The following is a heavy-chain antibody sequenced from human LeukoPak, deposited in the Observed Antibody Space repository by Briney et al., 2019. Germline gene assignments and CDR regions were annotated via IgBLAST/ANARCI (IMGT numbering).Heavy chain of an antibody. CDR1: GGSISGYY. Sequence: SETLSLTCTVSGGSISGYYWSWVQQPPGKGLEWIGYIYYSGSTNYNPSLKSRVTISVDTSKNQFSLKLSSVTAADTAVYYCAREPYYYDTSGPHWGQGTLVTVSS. CDR3: AREPYYYDTSGPH. CDR2: IYYSGST. D-gene: IGHD3-22*01. J-gene: IGHJ4*02. V-gene: IGHV4-59*01.